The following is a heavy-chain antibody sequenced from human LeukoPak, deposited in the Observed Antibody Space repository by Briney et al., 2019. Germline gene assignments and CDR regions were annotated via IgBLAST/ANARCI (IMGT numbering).Heavy chain of an antibody. V-gene: IGHV1-69*13. CDR1: GGTFSSYA. Sequence: SVKVSCKASGGTFSSYAISWVRQAPGQGLEWMGGIIPIFGTANYAQKFQGRVTITADESTSTAYMELSSLRSEDTAVYYCAREPRGRITGTTGPYYYYMDVWGKETTVTVSS. J-gene: IGHJ6*03. CDR2: IIPIFGTA. CDR3: AREPRGRITGTTGPYYYYMDV. D-gene: IGHD1-7*01.